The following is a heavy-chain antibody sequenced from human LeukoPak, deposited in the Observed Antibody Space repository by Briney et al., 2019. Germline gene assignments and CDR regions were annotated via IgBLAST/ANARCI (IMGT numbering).Heavy chain of an antibody. V-gene: IGHV4-59*01. CDR2: TYYSGST. J-gene: IGHJ4*02. CDR1: GGSISSYY. D-gene: IGHD3-9*01. Sequence: SETLSLTCTVSGGSISSYYWSWIRQPPGKGLEWIGYTYYSGSTNYNPSLKSRVTISVDTSKNQFSLKLSSVTAADTAVYYCARVRKGYFDWLLFDYWGQGTLVTVSS. CDR3: ARVRKGYFDWLLFDY.